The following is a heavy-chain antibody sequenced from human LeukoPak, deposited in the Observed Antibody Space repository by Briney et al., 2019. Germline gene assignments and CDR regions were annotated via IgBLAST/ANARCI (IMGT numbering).Heavy chain of an antibody. V-gene: IGHV4-61*02. Sequence: SQTLSLTCTVSGGSISSGSYYWSWIRQPAGKGLEWIGRIYTSGSTNYNPSLKSRVTISVDTSKNQFSLKLSSVTAADTAVYYCARGSTLEWLLYGYYYYYMDVWGKGTTVTVSS. D-gene: IGHD3-3*01. CDR1: GGSISSGSYY. CDR2: IYTSGST. CDR3: ARGSTLEWLLYGYYYYYMDV. J-gene: IGHJ6*03.